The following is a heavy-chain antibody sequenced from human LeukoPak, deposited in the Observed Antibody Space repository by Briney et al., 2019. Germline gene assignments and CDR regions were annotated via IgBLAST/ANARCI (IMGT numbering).Heavy chain of an antibody. CDR3: AREVVGGYSFDY. D-gene: IGHD4-23*01. CDR2: IYYSGST. Sequence: SETLSLTCTVSGGSISSYYWSWIRQPPGKGLEWIGYIYYSGSTNYNPSLTSRVTISVDTSKHQFSLKMSSVTAADTAVYYCAREVVGGYSFDYWGQGTLVTVSS. CDR1: GGSISSYY. J-gene: IGHJ4*02. V-gene: IGHV4-59*01.